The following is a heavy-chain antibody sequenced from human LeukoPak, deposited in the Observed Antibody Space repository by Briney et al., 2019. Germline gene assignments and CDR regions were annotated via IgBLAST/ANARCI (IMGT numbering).Heavy chain of an antibody. D-gene: IGHD1-26*01. V-gene: IGHV4-30-4*01. Sequence: NTSETLSLTCTVSGGSISSGDYYWRWIRQPPGKGLEWIGYIYYSGSTYYNPSLKSRVTISVDTSMNQFSLKLNSVTAADTAVYYCARAMGATSMHFDYWGQGTLVTVSS. J-gene: IGHJ4*02. CDR3: ARAMGATSMHFDY. CDR2: IYYSGST. CDR1: GGSISSGDYY.